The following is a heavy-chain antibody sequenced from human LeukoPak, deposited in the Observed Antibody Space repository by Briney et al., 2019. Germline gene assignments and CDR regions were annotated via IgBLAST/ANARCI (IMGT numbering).Heavy chain of an antibody. V-gene: IGHV1-2*02. CDR2: INPNSGGT. J-gene: IGHJ4*02. D-gene: IGHD6-19*01. CDR3: ARGDSSGWYDY. Sequence: ASVNVSCKASVYTFTGYYIHWVPQAPGQGLEWMGWINPNSGGTNYAQKFQGRVTMNRDTSISTADMERSRLRSDDTAMYYCARGDSSGWYDYWGQGTLVTVSS. CDR1: VYTFTGYY.